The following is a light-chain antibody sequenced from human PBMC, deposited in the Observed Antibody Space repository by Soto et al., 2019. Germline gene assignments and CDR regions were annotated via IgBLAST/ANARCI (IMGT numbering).Light chain of an antibody. V-gene: IGKV3-15*01. CDR3: QQYSDWPPT. CDR1: QSVSSN. Sequence: EIVATQSPATLSVSPGERATLSCRASQSVSSNLAWYQQKPGQAPRLLINGASTRATGIPARFSGSGSGTEFSLTISSLQSEDFAVYYCQQYSDWPPTFGQGTKVDIK. J-gene: IGKJ1*01. CDR2: GAS.